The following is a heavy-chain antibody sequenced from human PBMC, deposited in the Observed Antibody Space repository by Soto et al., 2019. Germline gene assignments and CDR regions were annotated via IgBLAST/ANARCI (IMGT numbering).Heavy chain of an antibody. CDR3: ARDRDYDILTGYYRAVWFDP. CDR1: GFTFSSYS. J-gene: IGHJ5*02. D-gene: IGHD3-9*01. V-gene: IGHV3-48*02. CDR2: ISSSSSTI. Sequence: GGSLRLSCAASGFTFSSYSMNWVRQAPGKGLEWVSYISSSSSTIYYADSVKGRFTISRDNAKNSLYLQMNSLRDEDTAVYYCARDRDYDILTGYYRAVWFDPWGQGTLVTVSS.